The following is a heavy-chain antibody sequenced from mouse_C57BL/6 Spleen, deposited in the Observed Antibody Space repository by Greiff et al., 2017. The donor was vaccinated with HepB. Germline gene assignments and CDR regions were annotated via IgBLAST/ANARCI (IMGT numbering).Heavy chain of an antibody. Sequence: DVHLVESGGGLVKPGGSLKLSCAASGFTFSSYAMSWVRQTPEKRLEWVATISDGGSYTYYPDNVKGRFTISRDNAKNNLYLQMSHLKSEDTAMYYCARVYGRHFDYWGQGTTLTVSS. D-gene: IGHD1-1*01. CDR3: ARVYGRHFDY. CDR1: GFTFSSYA. CDR2: ISDGGSYT. V-gene: IGHV5-4*01. J-gene: IGHJ2*01.